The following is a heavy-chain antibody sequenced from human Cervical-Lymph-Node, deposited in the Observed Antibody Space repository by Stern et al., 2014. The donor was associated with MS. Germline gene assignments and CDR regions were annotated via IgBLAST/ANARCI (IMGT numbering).Heavy chain of an antibody. V-gene: IGHV1-69*01. D-gene: IGHD3-22*01. CDR1: GGTFSNYA. J-gene: IGHJ1*01. CDR2: LLIICDTA. CDR3: ARASERSGYYPDYFQY. Sequence: QLVQSGPEVKKPGSSVKVSCKASGGTFSNYAISWVRQAPGQGLEWMGGLLIICDTANYAQKFQGRVTISADESTSTAYMELSSLRSEDTAVYYCARASERSGYYPDYFQYWGQGTPVTVSS.